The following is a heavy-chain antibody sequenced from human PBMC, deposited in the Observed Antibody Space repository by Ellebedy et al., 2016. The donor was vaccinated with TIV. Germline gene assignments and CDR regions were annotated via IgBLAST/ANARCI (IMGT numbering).Heavy chain of an antibody. J-gene: IGHJ3*02. V-gene: IGHV3-9*01. Sequence: SLKISXAASGFSFDDYAMHWVRQAPGKGLEWVSGISWNSGSIDYADSVKGRFTISRDKAKNSLYLQMNSLRAEDTAVYYCAAAAGAGDDAFDIWGQGTMVTVSS. CDR1: GFSFDDYA. CDR3: AAAAGAGDDAFDI. CDR2: ISWNSGSI. D-gene: IGHD6-13*01.